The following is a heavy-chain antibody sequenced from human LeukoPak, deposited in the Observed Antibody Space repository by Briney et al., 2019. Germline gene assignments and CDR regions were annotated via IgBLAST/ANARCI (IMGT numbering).Heavy chain of an antibody. CDR1: GFTFSIYA. D-gene: IGHD5-12*01. Sequence: GGSLRLSCAASGFTFSIYAMSWVRQAPGKGLEWVSGISGSGSSTYYADSVKGRFTISRDNSKNTLYLKMNSLRAEDTAIYYCAKDAAYSDSDYFDFWGQGDLVTVSS. CDR2: ISGSGSST. V-gene: IGHV3-23*01. J-gene: IGHJ4*02. CDR3: AKDAAYSDSDYFDF.